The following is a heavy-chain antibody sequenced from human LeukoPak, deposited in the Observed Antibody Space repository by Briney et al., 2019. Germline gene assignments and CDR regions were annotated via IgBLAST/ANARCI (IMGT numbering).Heavy chain of an antibody. CDR3: ARERGYSSSAFDI. V-gene: IGHV3-21*01. J-gene: IGHJ3*02. Sequence: GGSLRLSCAASEFTFITYWMSWVRQAPGKWLEWVSSISSSSSYIYYADSLKGRFTISRDNAKNSLYLQMNSLRAEDTAVYYCARERGYSSSAFDIWGQGTMVTVSS. D-gene: IGHD5-18*01. CDR1: EFTFITYW. CDR2: ISSSSSYI.